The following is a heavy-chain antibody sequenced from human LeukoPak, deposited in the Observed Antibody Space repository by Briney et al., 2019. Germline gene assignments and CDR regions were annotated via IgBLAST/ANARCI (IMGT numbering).Heavy chain of an antibody. CDR2: IGSSSSYI. CDR1: GFTFSSYS. V-gene: IGHV3-21*01. Sequence: GGSLRLSCAASGFTFSSYSMNWVRQAPGKGLEWVSSIGSSSSYIYYADSVKGRFTISRDNAKNSLYLQMNSLRAEDTAVYYCASSSIAARRAFDYWGQGTLVTVSS. D-gene: IGHD6-6*01. CDR3: ASSSIAARRAFDY. J-gene: IGHJ4*02.